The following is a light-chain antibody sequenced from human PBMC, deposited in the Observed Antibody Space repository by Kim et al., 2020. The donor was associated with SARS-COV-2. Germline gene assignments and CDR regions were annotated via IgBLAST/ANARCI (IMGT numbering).Light chain of an antibody. J-gene: IGKJ2*01. CDR1: QSVSGSY. Sequence: IVLTQSPGTLSLSPGERATLSCRASQSVSGSYLAWYQQKPGRAPRLLIYGSSTRATGIADRFSGSGSGTDFTLTISRLEPEDFAVYYCQQNDGSLYTFGQGPSWRS. CDR3: QQNDGSLYT. V-gene: IGKV3-20*01. CDR2: GSS.